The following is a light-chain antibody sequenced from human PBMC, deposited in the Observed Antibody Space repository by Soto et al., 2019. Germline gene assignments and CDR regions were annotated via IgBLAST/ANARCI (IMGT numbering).Light chain of an antibody. J-gene: IGKJ1*01. Sequence: IQMTQSPATLSASIGDRVTITCRASQAIDSWLAWYQQKPGEAPKLLIYAASSLQSGVPSRFSGSGSGTDFTLTISSLQPEDFATYYCLQDYNYPWTFGQGTKVDNK. CDR2: AAS. V-gene: IGKV1-6*01. CDR3: LQDYNYPWT. CDR1: QAIDSW.